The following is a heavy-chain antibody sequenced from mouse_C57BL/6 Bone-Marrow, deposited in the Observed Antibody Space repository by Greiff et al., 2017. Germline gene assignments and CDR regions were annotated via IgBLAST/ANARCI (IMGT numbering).Heavy chain of an antibody. CDR3: ARGGNYGGYYFDH. CDR2: FHPYNDDT. D-gene: IGHD2-1*01. V-gene: IGHV1-47*01. CDR1: GYTFTTYP. Sequence: QVQLKESGAELVKPGASVKMSCKASGYTFTTYPIEWMKQNHGKSLEWIGNFHPYNDDTKYNEKFKGKATLTVEKSSSTVYLELSRLTSDDSAVYYCARGGNYGGYYFDHWGQGTTHTVSS. J-gene: IGHJ2*01.